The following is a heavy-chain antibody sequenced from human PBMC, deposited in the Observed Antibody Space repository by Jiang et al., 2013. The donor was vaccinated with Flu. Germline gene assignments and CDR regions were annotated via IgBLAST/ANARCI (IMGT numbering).Heavy chain of an antibody. V-gene: IGHV7-4-1*02. CDR3: VRVSRDIFSQPLTY. CDR1: GYTFTSYT. CDR2: IDTRTEKP. J-gene: IGHJ4*01. D-gene: IGHD3-9*01. Sequence: VQSGSELKTPGASVKISCKASGYTFTSYTMDWVRQVPGQGPEWMGWIDTRTEKPRYVQDFTGRLVFSLDTSVSTAYLQISDLKAEDTAVYYCVRVSRDIFSQPLTYWGQGTLVTVSS.